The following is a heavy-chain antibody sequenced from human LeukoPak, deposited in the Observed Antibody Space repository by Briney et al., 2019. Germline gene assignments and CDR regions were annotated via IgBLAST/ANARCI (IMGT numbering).Heavy chain of an antibody. D-gene: IGHD3-22*01. CDR3: ARTYYYDSSGYYYVFEYSVLEAFDI. CDR1: GGSFSGYY. V-gene: IGHV4-34*01. CDR2: INHSGST. J-gene: IGHJ3*02. Sequence: SETLSLTCAVYGGSFSGYYWSWIRQPPGKGLEWIGEINHSGSTNYNPSLKSRVTISVDTSKNQFSLQLNSVTPEDTAVYYCARTYYYDSSGYYYVFEYSVLEAFDIWGQGTMVTVSS.